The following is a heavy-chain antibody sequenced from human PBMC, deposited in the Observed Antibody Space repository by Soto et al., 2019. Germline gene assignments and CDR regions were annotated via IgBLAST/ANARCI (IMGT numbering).Heavy chain of an antibody. V-gene: IGHV3-23*01. J-gene: IGHJ4*02. CDR2: ISGSGGST. CDR3: AKDHAAAGTRTLYY. Sequence: GGSLRLSCSASGFTFSSYAISWVRQAPGKGLEWVSAISGSGGSTYYADSVKGRFTISRDNSKNTLYLQMNSLRAEDTAVYYCAKDHAAAGTRTLYYWGQGTLVTVSS. D-gene: IGHD6-13*01. CDR1: GFTFSSYA.